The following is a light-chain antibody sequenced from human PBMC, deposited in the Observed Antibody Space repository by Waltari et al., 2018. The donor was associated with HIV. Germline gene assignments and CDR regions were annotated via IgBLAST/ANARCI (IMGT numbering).Light chain of an antibody. Sequence: VVMTQSRLFLLVTLGQQAPISCRPRQSLVYRNGNTYWNWFLQRPGQSPRRIIDKVSNQDSGVPDRFSGSGSGSDVTLKISRVVPGDVGGYYFIHGTHWPYTFGQGTKLKIK. V-gene: IGKV2-30*01. CDR3: IHGTHWPYT. J-gene: IGKJ2*01. CDR1: QSLVYRNGNTY. CDR2: KVS.